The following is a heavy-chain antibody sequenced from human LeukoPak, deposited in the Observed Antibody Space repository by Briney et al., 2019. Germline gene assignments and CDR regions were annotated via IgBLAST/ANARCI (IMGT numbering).Heavy chain of an antibody. D-gene: IGHD4-17*01. J-gene: IGHJ5*02. CDR3: ARGGTTVTPGLLWFDP. CDR2: LYYSGST. V-gene: IGHV4-59*11. CDR1: GGSISSHY. Sequence: TSETLSLTCSVSGGSISSHYWSWIRQPPGKGLEWIGYLYYSGSTKYNPSLKSRVTISVDTSKNQFSLKLSSVTAADTAVYCCARGGTTVTPGLLWFDPWGQGTLVTVSS.